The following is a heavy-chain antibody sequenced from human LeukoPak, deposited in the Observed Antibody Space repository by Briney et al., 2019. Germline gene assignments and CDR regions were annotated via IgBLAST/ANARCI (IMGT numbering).Heavy chain of an antibody. Sequence: SETLSLTCAVSGYSISSGYYWGWIRQPPGKGLGWIGSIYHSGSTYYNPSLKSRVTISVDTSKNQFSLKLSSVTAADTAVYYCARHVNWGSNYFDCWGQGTLVTVSS. D-gene: IGHD7-27*01. CDR3: ARHVNWGSNYFDC. V-gene: IGHV4-38-2*01. CDR1: GYSISSGYY. J-gene: IGHJ4*02. CDR2: IYHSGST.